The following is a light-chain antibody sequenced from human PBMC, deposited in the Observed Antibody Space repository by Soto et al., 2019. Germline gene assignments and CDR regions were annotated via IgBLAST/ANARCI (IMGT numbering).Light chain of an antibody. V-gene: IGKV3-11*01. J-gene: IGKJ4*01. CDR2: DAS. CDR3: QQRSNWPLT. Sequence: EIVLTQSPATLSLSPGERATLSCRASQSVSSYLAWYQQKPGQAPRLLIYDASNRATGIPARFSGSGSGTDFPITISSLEAEDFAVYYRQQRSNWPLTFGGGTKVEIK. CDR1: QSVSSY.